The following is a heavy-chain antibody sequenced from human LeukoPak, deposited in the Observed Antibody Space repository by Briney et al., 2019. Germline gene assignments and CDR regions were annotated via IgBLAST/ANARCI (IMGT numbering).Heavy chain of an antibody. V-gene: IGHV4-59*01. Sequence: SETLSLTCTVSGASIRSYYWSWIRQPPGKGLEWVGYIFYTGITKYNPSLKSRVTMSVDESKNQFSLNLNSVTAADTAVYYCARTPIYYFDNSGYYNWGQGTLVTVSS. J-gene: IGHJ4*02. CDR3: ARTPIYYFDNSGYYN. CDR2: IFYTGIT. CDR1: GASIRSYY. D-gene: IGHD3-22*01.